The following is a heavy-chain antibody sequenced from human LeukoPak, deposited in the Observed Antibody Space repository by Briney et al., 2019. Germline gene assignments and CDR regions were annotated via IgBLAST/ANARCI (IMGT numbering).Heavy chain of an antibody. J-gene: IGHJ4*02. CDR2: IYYSGST. D-gene: IGHD3-9*01. V-gene: IGHV4-39*01. Sequence: SETLSLTCTVSGGSISSSSYYWGWIRQPPGTGLEWIGSIYYSGSTYYNPSLKSRVTISVDTSKNQFSLKLSSVTAADTAVYYCASIRYFDWLRSWGQGTLVTVSS. CDR3: ASIRYFDWLRS. CDR1: GGSISSSSYY.